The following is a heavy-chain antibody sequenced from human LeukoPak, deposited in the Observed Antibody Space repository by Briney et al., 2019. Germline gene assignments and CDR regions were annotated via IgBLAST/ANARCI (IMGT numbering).Heavy chain of an antibody. J-gene: IGHJ5*02. D-gene: IGHD3-3*01. CDR2: INSDGSST. Sequence: SGGSLRLSCAASGFTFSSYWMHWVRQAPGKGLVWVSRINSDGSSTSYADSVKGRFTISRDNAKNTLYLQMNSLRAEDTAVYYCARDWGFHYDFWSGHENWFDPWGQGTLVTVSS. CDR1: GFTFSSYW. V-gene: IGHV3-74*01. CDR3: ARDWGFHYDFWSGHENWFDP.